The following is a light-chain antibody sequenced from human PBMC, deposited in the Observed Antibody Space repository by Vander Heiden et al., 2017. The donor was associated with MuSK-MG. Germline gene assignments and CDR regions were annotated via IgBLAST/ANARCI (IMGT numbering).Light chain of an antibody. V-gene: IGKV3-20*01. CDR1: QSVSSSC. CDR3: QQYGSSPPWT. CDR2: GVS. J-gene: IGKJ1*01. Sequence: IVLTQSPPTLSVSPGESATLSCRASQSVSSSCLAWYQHKSGQAPRLLLYGVSSRAPGIPDRFSGSGSGTDFTLTISRLEPEDFAVYYCQQYGSSPPWTFGQGTKVEIK.